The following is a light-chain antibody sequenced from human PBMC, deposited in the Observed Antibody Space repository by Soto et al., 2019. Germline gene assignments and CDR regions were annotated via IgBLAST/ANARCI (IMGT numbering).Light chain of an antibody. CDR3: QQSNSSPPT. CDR1: QSITNY. V-gene: IGKV1-39*01. J-gene: IGKJ4*01. Sequence: IQMTQSPSSLSASVGDRVTITCRASQSITNYLNWYQHKPGQAPNLLIYAASTLQAGVPSRFRGSGSGTDFTLTISSLQPEDFATYSCQQSNSSPPTFGGGTKVDIK. CDR2: AAS.